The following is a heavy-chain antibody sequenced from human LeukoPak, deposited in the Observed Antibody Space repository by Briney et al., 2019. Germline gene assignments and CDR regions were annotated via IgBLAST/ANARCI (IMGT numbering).Heavy chain of an antibody. CDR3: ARVLLSFTDPGSLHGMDV. CDR2: IYYTGST. Sequence: SETLSLTCTVSRGSLRSSNYYWGWIRQPPGKGLEWIGSIYYTGSTYYHSSLKSRVTISVDTSNNQFSLRLRSVTAADTAMYYCARVLLSFTDPGSLHGMDVWGQGTTVTVTS. V-gene: IGHV4-39*07. J-gene: IGHJ6*02. D-gene: IGHD3-10*01. CDR1: RGSLRSSNYY.